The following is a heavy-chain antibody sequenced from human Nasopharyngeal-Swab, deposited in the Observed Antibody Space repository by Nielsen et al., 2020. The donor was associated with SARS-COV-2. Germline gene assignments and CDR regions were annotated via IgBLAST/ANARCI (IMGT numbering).Heavy chain of an antibody. J-gene: IGHJ6*02. D-gene: IGHD5-24*01. V-gene: IGHV1-69*04. CDR2: IIPILGIA. CDR1: GGTFSSYA. CDR3: AHDGYNYYYYGMDV. Sequence: SVKVSCKASGGTFSSYAISWVRQAPGQGLEWMGRIIPILGIANYAQKFQGRVTITADKSTSTAYMELSSPRSEDTAVYYCAHDGYNYYYYGMDVWGQGTTVTVSS.